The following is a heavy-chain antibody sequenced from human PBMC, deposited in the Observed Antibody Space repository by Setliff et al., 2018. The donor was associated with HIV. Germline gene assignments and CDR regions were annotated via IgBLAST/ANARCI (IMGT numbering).Heavy chain of an antibody. CDR3: ARSPPAKHPFDY. CDR1: GGTFSNYG. J-gene: IGHJ4*02. Sequence: SVKVSCKTSGGTFSNYGTNWVRQAPGQGLEWMGRIIPRFDITNYPQKFQGRVRLTADKSTSTAYLELRSLRSDDTAVYYCARSPPAKHPFDYWGQGTPVTVSS. V-gene: IGHV1-69*04. CDR2: IIPRFDIT.